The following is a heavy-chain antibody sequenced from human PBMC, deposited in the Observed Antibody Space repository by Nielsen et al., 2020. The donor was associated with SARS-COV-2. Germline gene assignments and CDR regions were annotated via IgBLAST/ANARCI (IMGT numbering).Heavy chain of an antibody. CDR3: ARAIVKQQLFY. Sequence: GESLKISCAASGFTFSSYAMHWVRQAPGKGLEWVAVISYDGSNKYYADSVKGRFTISRDNSKNTLYLQMNSLRAEDTAVYYCARAIVKQQLFYWGQGTLVTVSS. CDR1: GFTFSSYA. D-gene: IGHD6-13*01. V-gene: IGHV3-30-3*01. CDR2: ISYDGSNK. J-gene: IGHJ4*02.